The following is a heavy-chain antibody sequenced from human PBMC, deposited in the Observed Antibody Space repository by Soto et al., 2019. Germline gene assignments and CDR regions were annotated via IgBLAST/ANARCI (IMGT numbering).Heavy chain of an antibody. CDR2: IYYSGTT. V-gene: IGHV4-59*01. Sequence: QVQLQESGPGLVKPSETLSLTCTVSGGSISSYYWSWIRQPPGKGLEWIGYIYYSGTTNYNPSLKSRVTISVDTSKNQFSLKLSSVTAADTAVYYCARDAGFEAFDIWGKGTMVTVSS. J-gene: IGHJ3*02. CDR1: GGSISSYY. CDR3: ARDAGFEAFDI.